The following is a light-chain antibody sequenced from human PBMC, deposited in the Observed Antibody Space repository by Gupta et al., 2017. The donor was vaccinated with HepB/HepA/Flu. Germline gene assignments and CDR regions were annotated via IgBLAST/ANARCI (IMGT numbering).Light chain of an antibody. CDR3: QTYASSLSGHV. Sequence: QSVLTQPPSLPGAPGQRVTISCTGRISNIAAGYNVHWYQHLPGTAPKLLIFRYSNRHSGVPDRFSGSKSGTSASLAISGLQAEDEAEDDCQTYASSLSGHVFGTGTKVTVL. CDR2: RYS. CDR1: ISNIAAGYN. J-gene: IGLJ1*01. V-gene: IGLV1-40*01.